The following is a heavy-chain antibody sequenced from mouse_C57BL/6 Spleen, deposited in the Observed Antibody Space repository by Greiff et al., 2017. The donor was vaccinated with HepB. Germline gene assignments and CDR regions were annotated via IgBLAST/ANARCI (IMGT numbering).Heavy chain of an antibody. J-gene: IGHJ4*01. V-gene: IGHV10-1*01. CDR1: GFSFNTYA. Sequence: EVQGVESGGGLVQPKGSLKLSCAASGFSFNTYAMNWVRQAPGKGLEWVARIRSKSNNYATYYADSVKDRFTISRDDSESMLYLQMNNLKTEDTAMYYCVRLHYYGPYAMDYWGQGTSVTVSS. CDR3: VRLHYYGPYAMDY. D-gene: IGHD1-2*01. CDR2: IRSKSNNYAT.